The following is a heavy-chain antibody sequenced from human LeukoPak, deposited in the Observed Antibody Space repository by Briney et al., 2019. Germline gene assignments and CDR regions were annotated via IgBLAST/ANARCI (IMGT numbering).Heavy chain of an antibody. V-gene: IGHV3-23*01. CDR2: ISGSGGST. CDR3: AKIVGITGTTRSFDFDY. Sequence: GGSLRLSCAASGFTFSSYAMSWVRQAPGKGLERVSAISGSGGSTYYADSVKGRFTISRDNSKNTLYLQMNSLRAEDTAVYYCAKIVGITGTTRSFDFDYWGQGTLVTVSS. D-gene: IGHD1-7*01. J-gene: IGHJ4*02. CDR1: GFTFSSYA.